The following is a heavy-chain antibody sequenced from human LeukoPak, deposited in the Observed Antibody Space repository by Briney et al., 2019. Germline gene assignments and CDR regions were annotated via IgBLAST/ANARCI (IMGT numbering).Heavy chain of an antibody. D-gene: IGHD3-10*01. CDR2: INPNSGGT. J-gene: IGHJ4*02. CDR1: GYTFIGYY. V-gene: IGHV1-2*02. Sequence: ASVKVSCKASGYTFIGYYMHWVRQAPGQGLEWMGWINPNSGGTNYAQKFQGRVTMTRDTSISTAYMELSRLRSDDTAVYYCARDYVLLWFGEFDYWGQGTLVTVSS. CDR3: ARDYVLLWFGEFDY.